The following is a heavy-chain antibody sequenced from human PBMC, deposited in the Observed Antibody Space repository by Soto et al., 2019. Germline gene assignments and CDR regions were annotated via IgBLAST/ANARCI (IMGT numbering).Heavy chain of an antibody. CDR3: AREDIVVVPAAVHYYYYYYGMDV. CDR1: GDSVSSNSAA. J-gene: IGHJ6*02. V-gene: IGHV6-1*01. D-gene: IGHD2-2*01. Sequence: SQTLSLTCAISGDSVSSNSAAWNWIRQSPSRGLEWLGRTYYRSKWYNDYAVSVKSRITINPDTSKNQFSLRLNSVTPEDTAVYYCAREDIVVVPAAVHYYYYYYGMDVWGQGTTVTVS. CDR2: TYYRSKWYN.